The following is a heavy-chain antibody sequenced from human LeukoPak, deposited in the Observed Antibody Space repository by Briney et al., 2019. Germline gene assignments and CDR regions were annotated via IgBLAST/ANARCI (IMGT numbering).Heavy chain of an antibody. CDR2: TSSTAGST. V-gene: IGHV3-23*01. J-gene: IGHJ4*02. CDR1: GFTFSSYA. D-gene: IGHD6-13*01. Sequence: PGGSLRLSCAASGFTFSSYAMSWVRQAPGKGLEWVSATSSTAGSTYYADSVKGRFTISRDNSKNTLYLQVNSLRADDTAVYYCARDGISAAGSLGGYWGQGTLVTVSS. CDR3: ARDGISAAGSLGGY.